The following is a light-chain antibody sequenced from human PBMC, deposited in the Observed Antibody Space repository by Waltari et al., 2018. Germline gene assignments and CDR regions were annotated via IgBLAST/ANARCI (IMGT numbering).Light chain of an antibody. CDR3: QQYGSSPLT. Sequence: EIVLTQSPGTLSLSPGEGATLSCRASQSVSSSSLAWYQQKPGQAPRLLIYDASSRATGIPDRFSCSGSGTDFTLTISRLEPEDFAVYYCQQYGSSPLTFGGGTKVEIK. CDR2: DAS. J-gene: IGKJ4*01. V-gene: IGKV3-20*01. CDR1: QSVSSSS.